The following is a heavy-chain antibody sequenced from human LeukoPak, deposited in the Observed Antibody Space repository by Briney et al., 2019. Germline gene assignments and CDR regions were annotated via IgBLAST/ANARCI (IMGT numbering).Heavy chain of an antibody. CDR3: ASSRGSWPEFCDY. V-gene: IGHV3-48*03. CDR2: INSSGSNI. D-gene: IGHD6-13*01. CDR1: GFTVSSYE. J-gene: IGHJ4*02. Sequence: GGSLRLSCAASGFTVSSYEMNWVRQAPGKGLEWISYINSSGSNIYYADSVKGRFTISRDNAKNSLYLQMNSLRAEDTAVYYCASSRGSWPEFCDYWGQGTLVTVSS.